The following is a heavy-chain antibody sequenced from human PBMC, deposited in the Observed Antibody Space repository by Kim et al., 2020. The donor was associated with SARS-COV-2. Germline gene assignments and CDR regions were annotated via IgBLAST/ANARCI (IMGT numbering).Heavy chain of an antibody. CDR1: GGTFSSYA. J-gene: IGHJ4*02. CDR2: IIPIFGTA. Sequence: SVKVSCKASGGTFSSYAISWVRQAPGQGLEWMGGIIPIFGTANYAQKFQGRVTITADESTSTAYMELSSLRSEDTAVYYCASGEATWNKYYFDYWAREPWSPSPQ. D-gene: IGHD3-10*01. CDR3: ASGEATWNKYYFDY. V-gene: IGHV1-69*13.